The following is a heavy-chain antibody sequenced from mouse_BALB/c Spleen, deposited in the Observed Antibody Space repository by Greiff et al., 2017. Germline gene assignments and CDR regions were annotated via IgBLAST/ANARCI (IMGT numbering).Heavy chain of an antibody. CDR3: ARSGGYFAMDY. V-gene: IGHV1-87*01. CDR1: GYTFTSYW. Sequence: VQLQQSGAELARPGASVKLSCKASGYTFTSYWMQWVKQRPGQGLEWIGAIYPGDGDTRYTQKFKGKATLTADKSSSTAYMQLSSLASEDSAVYYCARSGGYFAMDYWGQGTSVTVSS. D-gene: IGHD3-1*01. CDR2: IYPGDGDT. J-gene: IGHJ4*01.